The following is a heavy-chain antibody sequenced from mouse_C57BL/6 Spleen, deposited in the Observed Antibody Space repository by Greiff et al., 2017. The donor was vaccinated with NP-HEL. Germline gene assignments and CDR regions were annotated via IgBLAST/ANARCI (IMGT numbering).Heavy chain of an antibody. Sequence: EVKLVESGPGLVKPSQSLSLTCSVTGYSITSGYYWNWIRQFPGNKLEWMGYISYDGSNNYNPSLKNRISITRDTSKNQFFLKLNSVTTEDTATYCCARDIRYYAMDYWGQGTSVTVSS. V-gene: IGHV3-6*01. D-gene: IGHD3-2*02. CDR2: ISYDGSN. CDR1: GYSITSGYY. CDR3: ARDIRYYAMDY. J-gene: IGHJ4*01.